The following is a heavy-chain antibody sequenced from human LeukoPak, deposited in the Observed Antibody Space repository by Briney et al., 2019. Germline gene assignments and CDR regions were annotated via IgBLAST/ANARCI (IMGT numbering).Heavy chain of an antibody. CDR2: ISYDGSNK. CDR3: ARDVAGYGMDV. D-gene: IGHD3-10*01. J-gene: IGHJ6*02. CDR1: GFTFSSYA. Sequence: PGGSLRLSCAASGFTFSSYAVHWVRQAPGKGLEWVAVISYDGSNKYYADSVKGRFTISRDNSKNTLYLQMNSLRAEDTAVYYCARDVAGYGMDVWGQGTTVTVSS. V-gene: IGHV3-30-3*01.